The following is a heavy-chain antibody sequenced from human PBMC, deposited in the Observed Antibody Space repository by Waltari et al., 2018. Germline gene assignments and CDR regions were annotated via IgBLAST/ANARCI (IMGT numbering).Heavy chain of an antibody. D-gene: IGHD3-3*02. Sequence: QVYLVESGGGAVLPGGSLRISCVASGLTFSRYDMHWVRQAPGKGLEWVALIRYDGSRKFYADSVKARFTISRDNSRDTLFLEMNSLTHADTAMYYCATEMLTSSPALWGRGTLVTVSS. V-gene: IGHV3-30*02. CDR3: ATEMLTSSPAL. CDR2: IRYDGSRK. CDR1: GLTFSRYD. J-gene: IGHJ4*02.